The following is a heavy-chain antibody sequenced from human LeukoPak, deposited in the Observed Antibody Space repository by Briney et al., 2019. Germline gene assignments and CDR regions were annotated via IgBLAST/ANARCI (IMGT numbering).Heavy chain of an antibody. CDR3: ASRAPCSGGTCYGLGY. J-gene: IGHJ4*02. D-gene: IGHD2-15*01. CDR2: ISGRDGRT. Sequence: GGSLRFSCAASGFTFNIYAMNWVRQSPGKGLEWVSSISGRDGRTYYADSVKGRFSISRDNSKNTLYLQMNSLRVEDTAVYYCASRAPCSGGTCYGLGYWGQGTLVTVSS. V-gene: IGHV3-23*01. CDR1: GFTFNIYA.